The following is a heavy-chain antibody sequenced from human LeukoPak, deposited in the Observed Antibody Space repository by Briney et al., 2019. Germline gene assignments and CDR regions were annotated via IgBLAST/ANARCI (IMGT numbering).Heavy chain of an antibody. CDR1: GFTFSSYA. V-gene: IGHV3-23*01. CDR2: ISGSGGTT. J-gene: IGHJ4*02. Sequence: GGSLRLSCAGSGFTFSSYAMTWVRQAPGKGLEWVSLISGSGGTTYYADSVKGRFTISRDYSKNTLYLQMNSLRAEDTAVYYCATLKSGYCSTTSCLNYFDFWGQGKLVTVSS. CDR3: ATLKSGYCSTTSCLNYFDF. D-gene: IGHD2-2*03.